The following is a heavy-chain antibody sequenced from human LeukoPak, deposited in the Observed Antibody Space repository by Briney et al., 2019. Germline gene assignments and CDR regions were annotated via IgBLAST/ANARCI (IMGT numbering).Heavy chain of an antibody. J-gene: IGHJ3*02. CDR1: GYTFTGYY. D-gene: IGHD1-26*01. CDR3: ARDSGIVGATDDAFDI. Sequence: ASVKVSCKASGYTFTGYYMHWVRQAPGQGLEWMGWINPNSGGTNYAQKFQGRATMTRDTSISTAYMELSRLRSDDTAVYYCARDSGIVGATDDAFDIWGQGAMVTVSS. CDR2: INPNSGGT. V-gene: IGHV1-2*02.